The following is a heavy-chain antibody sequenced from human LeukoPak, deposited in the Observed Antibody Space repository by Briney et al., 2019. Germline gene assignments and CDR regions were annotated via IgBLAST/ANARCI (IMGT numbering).Heavy chain of an antibody. V-gene: IGHV3-23*01. D-gene: IGHD5-18*01. Sequence: GGSLRLSCAASGFIFSSYAMTWVRQAPGKGLEWVSAISGSGDNTYYADSVKGRFTISRDNSKNTLYLQMNSLRDEDTAVYYCARVVYSYGQYYFDYWGQGTLVPVSS. CDR3: ARVVYSYGQYYFDY. CDR2: ISGSGDNT. CDR1: GFIFSSYA. J-gene: IGHJ4*02.